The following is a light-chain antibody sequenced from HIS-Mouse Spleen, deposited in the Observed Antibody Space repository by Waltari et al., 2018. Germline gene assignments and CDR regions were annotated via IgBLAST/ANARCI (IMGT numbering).Light chain of an antibody. CDR3: QVWDSSSDHVV. V-gene: IGLV3-21*03. Sequence: SYVLTQPPSVSVAPGKTARITCGGNNIGSKSVHWYQQKPGQAPVLVVHDDSDRTSGIPERFSGANAGNTATLTISRVEAGDEADYYCQVWDSSSDHVVFGGGTKLTVL. CDR1: NIGSKS. J-gene: IGLJ2*01. CDR2: DDS.